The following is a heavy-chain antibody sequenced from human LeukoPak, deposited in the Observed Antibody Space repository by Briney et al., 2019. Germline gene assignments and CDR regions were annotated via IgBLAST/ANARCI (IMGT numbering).Heavy chain of an antibody. V-gene: IGHV3-23*01. CDR3: ARDIWKNDDGSSDI. CDR1: GFTFSSYA. J-gene: IGHJ3*02. D-gene: IGHD3-10*01. Sequence: GGSLRLSCAASGFTFSSYAMSWVRQAPGKGLEWVSAISGSGGSTYYADSVKGRFTISRDNSKNTLYLQMNSLRAEDTAVYYCARDIWKNDDGSSDIWGQGTLVTVSS. CDR2: ISGSGGST.